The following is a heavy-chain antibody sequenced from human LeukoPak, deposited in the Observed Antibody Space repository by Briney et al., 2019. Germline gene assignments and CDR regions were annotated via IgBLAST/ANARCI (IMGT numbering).Heavy chain of an antibody. Sequence: PGGSLRLSCAASGFTVSSNYMRWVRQAPGKGLEWPSVIYSGGSTYYAASVKGRFTLSRNNSKKTLYLQMNSLRAEDTAVYYCARVGVDGGLRGFDYWGQGTLDTVAS. CDR3: ARVGVDGGLRGFDY. CDR2: IYSGGST. V-gene: IGHV3-53*01. J-gene: IGHJ4*02. D-gene: IGHD4-23*01. CDR1: GFTVSSNY.